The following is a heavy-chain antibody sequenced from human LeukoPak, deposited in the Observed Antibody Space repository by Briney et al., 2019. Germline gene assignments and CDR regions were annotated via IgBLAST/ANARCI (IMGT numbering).Heavy chain of an antibody. D-gene: IGHD6-13*01. CDR2: ISSSSSYI. CDR3: ATKIAAAGRGNDY. V-gene: IGHV3-21*01. J-gene: IGHJ4*02. Sequence: GGSLRLSCAASGFTFSSYSMNWVRQAPGKGLEWVSSISSSSSYIYYADSVKGRFTISRDNAENSLYLQMNSLRAEDTAVYYCATKIAAAGRGNDYWGQGTLVTVSS. CDR1: GFTFSSYS.